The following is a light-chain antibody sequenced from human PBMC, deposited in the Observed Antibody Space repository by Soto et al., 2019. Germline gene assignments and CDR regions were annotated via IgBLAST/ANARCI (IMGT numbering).Light chain of an antibody. V-gene: IGKV1-39*01. J-gene: IGKJ1*01. Sequence: DIQLTQSPSTLSASVGDRVTITCRASQGISTSLNWYQQKPGKAPKLLIYAASSLQSGVPSRFSGSGSETDFTLTISSLQPEDFATYSCPQSYSTTWPSGQRTNV. CDR3: PQSYSTTWP. CDR1: QGISTS. CDR2: AAS.